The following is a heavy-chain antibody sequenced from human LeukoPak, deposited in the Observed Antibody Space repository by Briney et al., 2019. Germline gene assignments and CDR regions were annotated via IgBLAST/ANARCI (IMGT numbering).Heavy chain of an antibody. V-gene: IGHV3-23*01. D-gene: IGHD3-10*01. CDR1: GFTFSRFT. CDR3: TTESFHF. CDR2: IINSGTIT. Sequence: GSLRLSCAVSGFTFSRFTMNWVREAPGKGLECVSIIINSGTITSYADSVKGRFTISRDNSKNTGYLQMNSLRDEDTALYYCTTESFHFWGQGSLVAVSS. J-gene: IGHJ4*02.